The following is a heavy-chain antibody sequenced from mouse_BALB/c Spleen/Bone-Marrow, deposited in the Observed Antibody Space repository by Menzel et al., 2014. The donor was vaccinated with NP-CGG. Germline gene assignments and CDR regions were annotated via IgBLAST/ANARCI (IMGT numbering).Heavy chain of an antibody. V-gene: IGHV3-6*01. J-gene: IGHJ2*01. Sequence: EVKLMESGPGLVKPSQSLSLPCSVSGYSITSGYYWNWIRQFPGNKLEWMGYISYDGSNNYNPSLKNRISITRDTSKNQFFLKLNSVTTEDTATYYCARVYYHGSSYYFDYWGQGTTLTVSS. CDR2: ISYDGSN. CDR1: GYSITSGYY. D-gene: IGHD1-1*01. CDR3: ARVYYHGSSYYFDY.